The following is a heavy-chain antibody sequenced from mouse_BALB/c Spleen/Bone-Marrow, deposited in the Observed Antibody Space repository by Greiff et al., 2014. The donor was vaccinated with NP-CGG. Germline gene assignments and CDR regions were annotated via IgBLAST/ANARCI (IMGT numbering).Heavy chain of an antibody. CDR1: GYAFTNYL. Sequence: LEQSGAELVRPGTSVKVSCKGSGYAFTNYLIEWVKQRPGQGLEWIGVINSGSGSTKYNEKFKGKATLTADKSSSTAYMQLSSLASDDSAVYYCARESTEAMAYWGQGTSVTVSS. CDR2: INSGSGST. D-gene: IGHD5-1*01. CDR3: ARESTEAMAY. V-gene: IGHV1-54*01. J-gene: IGHJ4*01.